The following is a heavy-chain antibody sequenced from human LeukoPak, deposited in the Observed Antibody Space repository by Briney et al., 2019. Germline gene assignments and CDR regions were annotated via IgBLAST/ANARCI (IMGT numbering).Heavy chain of an antibody. V-gene: IGHV1-18*01. CDR1: GYTFTSYG. Sequence: ASVKVSCKASGYTFTSYGISWVRQAPGQGLEWMGWISAYDGNTNYAQKLQGRVTMTTDTSTSTAYMELRSLRSDDTAVYYCARDPHYGDYSSPFDYWGQGTLVTVSS. D-gene: IGHD4-17*01. CDR2: ISAYDGNT. CDR3: ARDPHYGDYSSPFDY. J-gene: IGHJ4*02.